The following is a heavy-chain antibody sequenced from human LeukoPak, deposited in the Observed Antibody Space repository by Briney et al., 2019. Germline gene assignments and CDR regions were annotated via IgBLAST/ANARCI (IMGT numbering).Heavy chain of an antibody. V-gene: IGHV3-23*01. J-gene: IGHJ4*02. D-gene: IGHD2-21*01. CDR1: GFSFSSSA. CDR2: TSGSGGRT. Sequence: PGGSLRLSCAASGFSFSSSAMSWVRQAPGKGLEWVSSTSGSGGRTYYADSVRARFNIFSDSSKNTLFLQMNSLRAEDTAIYYCAKNADCAGGNCYRFDSWGQGTLVTVST. CDR3: AKNADCAGGNCYRFDS.